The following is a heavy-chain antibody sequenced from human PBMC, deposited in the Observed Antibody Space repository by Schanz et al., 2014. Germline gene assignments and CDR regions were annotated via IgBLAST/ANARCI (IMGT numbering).Heavy chain of an antibody. CDR1: GFKFTDYA. V-gene: IGHV3-33*08. CDR2: IRYDGRNK. D-gene: IGHD2-21*01. Sequence: MQLLESGGGLAQPGGSLRLSCAASGFKFTDYAMTWVRQAPGKGLEWVAVIRYDGRNKNFVESVKGRFTISRDNSNNTVYLQMNTLRAEDTAVYYCAREDCSATSCYFRYWGQGTLXTVSS. J-gene: IGHJ4*02. CDR3: AREDCSATSCYFRY.